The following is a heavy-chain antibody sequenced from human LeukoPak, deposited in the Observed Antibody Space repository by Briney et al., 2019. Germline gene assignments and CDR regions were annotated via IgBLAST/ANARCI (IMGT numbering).Heavy chain of an antibody. CDR1: GGTFSSYA. J-gene: IGHJ6*03. CDR2: IIPIFGTA. D-gene: IGHD5-18*01. Sequence: ASVKVSCKASGGTFSSYAISWVRQPPGQGLECMGGIIPIFGTANYAQKFQGRVTITTDESTSTAYMELSSLRSEDTAVYYCARAPGIQLPMDVWGKGTTVTVSS. V-gene: IGHV1-69*05. CDR3: ARAPGIQLPMDV.